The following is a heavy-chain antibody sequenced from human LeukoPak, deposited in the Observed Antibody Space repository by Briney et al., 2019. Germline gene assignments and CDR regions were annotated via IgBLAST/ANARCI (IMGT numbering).Heavy chain of an antibody. V-gene: IGHV1-18*01. CDR3: ARDRLNPGGACLDY. J-gene: IGHJ4*02. Sequence: GASVKVTCKASGYTFTSYSISWVRQAPGQGLEWMGWISAYNGNTIYAQKVKGRVTMTTDTSTSTAYMELRSLKSDDTAVYYCARDRLNPGGACLDYWGQGTLVTVSS. D-gene: IGHD1-1*01. CDR2: ISAYNGNT. CDR1: GYTFTSYS.